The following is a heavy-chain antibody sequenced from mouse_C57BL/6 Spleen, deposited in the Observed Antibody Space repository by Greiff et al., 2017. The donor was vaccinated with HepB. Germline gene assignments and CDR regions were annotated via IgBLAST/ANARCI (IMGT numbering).Heavy chain of an antibody. D-gene: IGHD1-1*01. CDR1: GYTFTSYW. CDR2: IDPSDSYT. V-gene: IGHV1-50*01. Sequence: QVQLQQPGAELVKPGASVKLSCKASGYTFTSYWMQWVKQRPGQGLEWIGEIDPSDSYTNYNQKFKGKATLTVDTSSSTAYMQLSSLTSEDSAVYYCARDEDGSSYGAMEYGGQGTSVTVSS. CDR3: ARDEDGSSYGAMEY. J-gene: IGHJ4*01.